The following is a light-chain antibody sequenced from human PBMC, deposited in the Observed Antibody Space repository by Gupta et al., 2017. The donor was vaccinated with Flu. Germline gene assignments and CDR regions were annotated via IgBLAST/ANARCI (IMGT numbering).Light chain of an antibody. Sequence: DIQMTQSPSSLSASVGDRVTITCRASQDIRNNLGWYQQKPGKAPKRLIYAASNWQSGVSSRFSGNGYGTEFTLTISSRQPEDFATYYCRQHKIYPLVTFGHGTKVDVK. CDR3: RQHKIYPLVT. V-gene: IGKV1-17*01. J-gene: IGKJ3*01. CDR2: AAS. CDR1: QDIRNN.